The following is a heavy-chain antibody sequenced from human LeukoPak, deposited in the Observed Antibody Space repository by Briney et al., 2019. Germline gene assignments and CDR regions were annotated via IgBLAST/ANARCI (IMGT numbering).Heavy chain of an antibody. Sequence: PGGPLSSSWAASGFTASSNYMSGVRQAPGKGLEWVSVISSGGSTYYADSVKGRFTISRDNSKNPLYLQMNSLRAEDTAVCYCARGNDFWSGYYTSGYFDYWGQGTLVTVSS. CDR1: GFTASSNY. CDR2: ISSGGST. D-gene: IGHD3-3*01. J-gene: IGHJ4*02. V-gene: IGHV3-53*01. CDR3: ARGNDFWSGYYTSGYFDY.